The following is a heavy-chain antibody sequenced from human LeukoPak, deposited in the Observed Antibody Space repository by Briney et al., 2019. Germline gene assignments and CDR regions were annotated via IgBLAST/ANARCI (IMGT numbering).Heavy chain of an antibody. CDR3: ARDQALGSIRFDP. CDR1: GGSISSGGYY. CDR2: IYHSGST. V-gene: IGHV4-30-2*01. J-gene: IGHJ5*02. D-gene: IGHD1-1*01. Sequence: SETLSLTCTVSGGSISSGGYYWSWIRQPPGKGLEWIGYIYHSGSTYYNPSLKSRVTISVDRSKNQFSLKLSSVTAADTAVYYCARDQALGSIRFDPWGQGTLVTVSS.